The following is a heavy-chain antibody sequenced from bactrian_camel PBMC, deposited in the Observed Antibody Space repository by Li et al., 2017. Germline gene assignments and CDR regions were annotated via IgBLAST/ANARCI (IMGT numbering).Heavy chain of an antibody. CDR1: RNIDDSYC. Sequence: HVQLVESGGGSVQSGGSLRLSCAVSRNIDDSYCIGWFRQAPGKEREGVAGIDRVGSTSYADSVKGRFTISLDNAKNTLYLQMNSLTTEDSAVYYCAADGSDNWYLERVNFGYWGQGPRSPSP. CDR2: IDRVGST. V-gene: IGHV3S53*01. J-gene: IGHJ6*01. D-gene: IGHD6*01. CDR3: AADGSDNWYLERVNFGY.